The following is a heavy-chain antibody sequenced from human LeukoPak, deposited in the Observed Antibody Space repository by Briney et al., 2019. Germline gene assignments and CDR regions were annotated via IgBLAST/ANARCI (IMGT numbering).Heavy chain of an antibody. J-gene: IGHJ4*02. V-gene: IGHV4-59*08. D-gene: IGHD3-22*01. CDR3: ARRDSSGYYLDY. CDR1: GGSISSYY. CDR2: IYYSGST. Sequence: SETLSLTCTVSGGSISSYYWSWIRQPPGEGLEWIGYIYYSGSTNYNPSLKSRVTISVDTSKNQFSLKLSSVTAADTAVYYCARRDSSGYYLDYWGQGTLVTVSS.